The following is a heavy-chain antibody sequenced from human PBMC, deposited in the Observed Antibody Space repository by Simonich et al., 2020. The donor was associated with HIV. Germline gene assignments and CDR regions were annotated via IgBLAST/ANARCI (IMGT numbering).Heavy chain of an antibody. CDR1: GGSFNGYY. D-gene: IGHD7-27*01. J-gene: IGHJ4*02. CDR3: ARGRSPPRTGVLDS. V-gene: IGHV4-34*01. Sequence: QVQLQQWGAGLLKPSETLSLTCAVYGGSFNGYYWSWIRQSPERGLQWIGEINHSGNTNYNPSLMGGVTISVDTSKNQFSLKMRSLIAADTAVYYCARGRSPPRTGVLDSWGQGTQVIVSS. CDR2: INHSGNT.